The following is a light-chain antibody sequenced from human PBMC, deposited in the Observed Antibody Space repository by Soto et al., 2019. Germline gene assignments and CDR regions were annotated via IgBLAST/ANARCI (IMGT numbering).Light chain of an antibody. V-gene: IGKV3-15*01. J-gene: IGKJ5*01. CDR2: GAS. Sequence: EIVMTQSTATLSVSPGERATLSCRASQSVSSNLAWYHQKPGQAPRLLIYGASSMATGIPARFSGSGSGTEFALTIGSLQSEDFAVYYCQQYNNWPPVITFGHGTRREI. CDR3: QQYNNWPPVIT. CDR1: QSVSSN.